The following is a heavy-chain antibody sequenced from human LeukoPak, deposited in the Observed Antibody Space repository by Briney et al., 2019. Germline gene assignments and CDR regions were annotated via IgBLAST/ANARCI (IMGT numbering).Heavy chain of an antibody. Sequence: GGSLRLSCSASVFTLSSYAMHWVRQAPGKGLEYVSAISTNGGGSYYADSVKGRFTISRDNSKNTLYLQMSSLRSEDTAVYYCVKVLHSSGWIAYFDYWGQGTLVTVSS. CDR1: VFTLSSYA. CDR3: VKVLHSSGWIAYFDY. J-gene: IGHJ4*02. D-gene: IGHD6-19*01. CDR2: ISTNGGGS. V-gene: IGHV3-64D*09.